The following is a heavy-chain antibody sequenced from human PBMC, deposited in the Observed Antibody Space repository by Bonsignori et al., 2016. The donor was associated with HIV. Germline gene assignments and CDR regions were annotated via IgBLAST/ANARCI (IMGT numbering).Heavy chain of an antibody. Sequence: GGSLRLSCAASGFTFSDHYMDWVRQAPGKGLEWVGRTRNKANSYTTEYAASVKGRFTISRDDSKNSLYLQMNSLKTEDTAVYYCAIAPPYYGSGVADMDVWGKGTTVTVSS. CDR2: TRNKANSYTT. V-gene: IGHV3-72*01. CDR1: GFTFSDHY. CDR3: AIAPPYYGSGVADMDV. D-gene: IGHD3-10*01. J-gene: IGHJ6*03.